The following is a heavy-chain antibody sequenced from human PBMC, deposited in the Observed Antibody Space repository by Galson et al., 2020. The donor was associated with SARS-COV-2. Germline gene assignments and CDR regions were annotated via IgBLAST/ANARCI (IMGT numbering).Heavy chain of an antibody. Sequence: GGSLSLSCAASGLTFSSYSMNWVRQAPGRGLEWVSSISSSSSYIYYADSVKGRFTTSRNNDKHSLWLQMNSLRAEDTAVYYCARDVGRDGYSGWDGPCGDGYGIWGQGTRVT. V-gene: IGHV3-21*06. D-gene: IGHD6-19*01. CDR2: ISSSSSYI. CDR1: GLTFSSYS. CDR3: ARDVGRDGYSGWDGPCGDGYGI. J-gene: IGHJ3*02.